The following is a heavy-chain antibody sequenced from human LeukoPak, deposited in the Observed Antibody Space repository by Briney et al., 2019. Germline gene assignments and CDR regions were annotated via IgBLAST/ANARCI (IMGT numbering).Heavy chain of an antibody. CDR2: ISSSSSYI. V-gene: IGHV3-21*01. J-gene: IGHJ4*02. CDR1: GFTFSGYS. CDR3: ARGSEWELLSCDY. Sequence: GGSLRLSCAASGFTFSGYSMNWVRQAPGKGLEWVSSISSSSSYIYYADSVKGRFTISRDNAKNSLYLQMNSLRAEDTAVYYCARGSEWELLSCDYWGQGTLVTVSS. D-gene: IGHD1-26*01.